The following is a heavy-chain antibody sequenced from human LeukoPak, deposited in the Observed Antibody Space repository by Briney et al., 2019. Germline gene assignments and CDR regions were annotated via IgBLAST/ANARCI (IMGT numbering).Heavy chain of an antibody. CDR1: GFTFSSYA. D-gene: IGHD3-22*01. J-gene: IGHJ4*02. V-gene: IGHV3-23*01. Sequence: PGGSLRLSCAASGFTFSSYAMSWVGQAPGKGLEWVSAISGSGGSTYYADPVKGRFTISRDNSKNTLYLQMNSLRAEDTAVYYCAKDGYSGYDSYSSGYYGTYFDYWGQGTLFTVSS. CDR3: AKDGYSGYDSYSSGYYGTYFDY. CDR2: ISGSGGST.